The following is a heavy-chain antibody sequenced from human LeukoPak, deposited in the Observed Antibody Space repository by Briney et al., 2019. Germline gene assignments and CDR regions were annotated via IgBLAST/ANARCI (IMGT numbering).Heavy chain of an antibody. V-gene: IGHV4-39*07. CDR1: GGSISSSSYY. J-gene: IGHJ5*02. Sequence: SETLSLTCTVSGGSISSSSYYWGWIRQPPGKGLEWIGTIYHSGSTYYNPSLKSRVTISVDTSKNQFSLKLSSVTAADTAVYYCARDSSTVSFDPWGQGTLVTVSS. CDR2: IYHSGST. CDR3: ARDSSTVSFDP. D-gene: IGHD4-17*01.